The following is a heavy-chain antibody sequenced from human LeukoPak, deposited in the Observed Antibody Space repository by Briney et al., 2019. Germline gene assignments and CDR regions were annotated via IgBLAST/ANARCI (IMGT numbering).Heavy chain of an antibody. CDR2: ISAYNGNT. Sequence: GASVKVSCKASGYTFTSYGISWVRQAPGQGLEWMGWISAYNGNTNYAQKLQGRVTMTTDTSTSTAYMELRSLRSDDTAVYYCASWVTVGATLDAFDIWGQGTMVTVSS. CDR3: ASWVTVGATLDAFDI. J-gene: IGHJ3*02. CDR1: GYTFTSYG. V-gene: IGHV1-18*01. D-gene: IGHD1-26*01.